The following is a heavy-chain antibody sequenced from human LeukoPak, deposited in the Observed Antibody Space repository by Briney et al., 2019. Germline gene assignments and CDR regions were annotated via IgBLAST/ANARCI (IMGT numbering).Heavy chain of an antibody. J-gene: IGHJ4*02. Sequence: SQTLSLTCTVSGGSISSSSYYWGWIRQPPGKGLEWIGSIYYSGSTYYNPSLKSRVTISVDTSKNQFSLKLSSVTAADTAVYYCASMSKDVLRFLEWTSVFDYWGQGTLVTVSS. CDR2: IYYSGST. CDR3: ASMSKDVLRFLEWTSVFDY. CDR1: GGSISSSSYY. V-gene: IGHV4-39*01. D-gene: IGHD3-3*01.